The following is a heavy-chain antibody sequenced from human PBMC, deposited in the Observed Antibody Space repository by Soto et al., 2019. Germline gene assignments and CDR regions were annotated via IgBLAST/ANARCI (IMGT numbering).Heavy chain of an antibody. Sequence: QITLKESGPTLVRPTQTLTLTCTFSGFSLTTSGVGVGWIRQPPGKALEWLAVIYWDDDKRYSSSLKSRLTNATGHSIXQVVRTMTNMDPVATATYYCAHHPYYGLGSYSFDYWGQGTLVTVSS. J-gene: IGHJ4*02. CDR3: AHHPYYGLGSYSFDY. CDR2: IYWDDDK. CDR1: GFSLTTSGVG. D-gene: IGHD3-10*01. V-gene: IGHV2-5*02.